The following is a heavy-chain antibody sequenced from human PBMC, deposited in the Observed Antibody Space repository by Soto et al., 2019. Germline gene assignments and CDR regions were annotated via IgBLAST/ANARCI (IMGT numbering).Heavy chain of an antibody. CDR3: ATGFPQWELLQY. V-gene: IGHV1-24*01. J-gene: IGHJ4*02. CDR2: FDPEEGNT. CDR1: GYTLSELF. D-gene: IGHD1-26*01. Sequence: QVQLVQSGAEVKKPGASVKVSCKVSGYTLSELFVHGVRQAPGKGLEWLGGFDPEEGNTIYAQNFRGRVTMTDDTSTDTAHMELSSLRSDDTAVYYCATGFPQWELLQYWGQGTLLTVSS.